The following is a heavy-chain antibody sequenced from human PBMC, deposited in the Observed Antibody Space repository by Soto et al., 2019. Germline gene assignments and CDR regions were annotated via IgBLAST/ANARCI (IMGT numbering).Heavy chain of an antibody. D-gene: IGHD1-7*01. Sequence: LRLSCATSGFSFGVHAITWVRQAPGKGLEGVAFISSSGSNVQYAESVEGRFTISRDDAKNSVHLQMNNLRVDDTGVYYCARDGNYHEFWGQGTLVTVSS. V-gene: IGHV3-21*01. J-gene: IGHJ4*02. CDR1: GFSFGVHA. CDR2: ISSSGSNV. CDR3: ARDGNYHEF.